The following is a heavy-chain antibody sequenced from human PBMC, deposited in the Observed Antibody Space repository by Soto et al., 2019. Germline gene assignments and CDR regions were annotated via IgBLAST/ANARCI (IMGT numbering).Heavy chain of an antibody. J-gene: IGHJ4*02. Sequence: GESLKISCKGSGYTFISYWLGWVRQMPGRGLEWMGIIFPGDSDTRYSPSYQGQVTIPADKSIGTAYLQCSSLKASDTAMYYCASHPIVGATNFDYWGQGTLVTVSS. CDR3: ASHPIVGATNFDY. V-gene: IGHV5-51*01. D-gene: IGHD1-26*01. CDR2: IFPGDSDT. CDR1: GYTFISYW.